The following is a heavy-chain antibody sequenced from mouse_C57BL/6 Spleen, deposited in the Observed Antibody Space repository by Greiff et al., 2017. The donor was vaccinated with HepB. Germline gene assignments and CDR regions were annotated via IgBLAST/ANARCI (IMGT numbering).Heavy chain of an antibody. D-gene: IGHD1-1*01. J-gene: IGHJ4*01. CDR1: GYTFTSYW. Sequence: QVQLQQPGAELVKPGASVKLSCKASGYTFTSYWMHWVKQRPGRGLEWIGRIDPNSGGTKYNEKFKSKATLTVDKPSSTAYMQLSSLTSEDSAVYYCARPPITTVVARGAMDYWGQGTSVTVSS. V-gene: IGHV1-72*01. CDR2: IDPNSGGT. CDR3: ARPPITTVVARGAMDY.